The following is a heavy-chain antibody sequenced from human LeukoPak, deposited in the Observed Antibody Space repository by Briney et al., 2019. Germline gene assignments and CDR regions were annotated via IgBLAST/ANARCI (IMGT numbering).Heavy chain of an antibody. CDR1: GYIFTAYY. Sequence: ASVKVSCKASGYIFTAYYMHWVRQAPGQGPEWMGWINSNSGGTNYAQKFRGRVTMTRDTSITIAYMEVSGLRSDDTAVYFCARGEIDGPDFDQWGQGTLVTVSS. D-gene: IGHD5-24*01. V-gene: IGHV1-2*02. CDR2: INSNSGGT. CDR3: ARGEIDGPDFDQ. J-gene: IGHJ4*02.